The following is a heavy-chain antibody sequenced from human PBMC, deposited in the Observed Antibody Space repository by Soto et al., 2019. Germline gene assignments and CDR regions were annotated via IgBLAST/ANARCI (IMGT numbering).Heavy chain of an antibody. CDR3: AREAVDHDYGDLKALDY. D-gene: IGHD4-17*01. CDR1: GFTFSSYA. CDR2: ISYDGSNK. J-gene: IGHJ4*02. Sequence: QVQLVESGGGVVQPGRSLRLSCAASGFTFSSYAMHWVRQAPGKGLEWVAVISYDGSNKYYADSVKGRFTISRDNSKNTLYLQMNSLRAEDTAVYYCAREAVDHDYGDLKALDYWGQGPLVTVSS. V-gene: IGHV3-30-3*01.